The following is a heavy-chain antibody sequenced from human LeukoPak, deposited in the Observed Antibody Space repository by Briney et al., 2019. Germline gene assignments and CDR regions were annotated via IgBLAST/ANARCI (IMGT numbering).Heavy chain of an antibody. J-gene: IGHJ4*02. D-gene: IGHD6-6*01. CDR3: CRYSSSYEDY. Sequence: GASVKVSCKASGYTFTSYGISWVRQAPGQGLEWMGCISAYNGSTNYAQKLQGRVTMTTDTSTSTAYMELRSLRSDDTAVYYCCRYSSSYEDYWGQGTLVTVSS. V-gene: IGHV1-18*01. CDR1: GYTFTSYG. CDR2: ISAYNGST.